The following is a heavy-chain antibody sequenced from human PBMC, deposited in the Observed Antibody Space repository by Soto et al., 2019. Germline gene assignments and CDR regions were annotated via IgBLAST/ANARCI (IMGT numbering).Heavy chain of an antibody. CDR2: ISYDGSNK. J-gene: IGHJ6*02. CDR1: GFTFSSYA. CDR3: ARAFDYYDSSGYCGGMDV. D-gene: IGHD3-22*01. V-gene: IGHV3-30-3*01. Sequence: PGGSLRLSCAASGFTFSSYAMHWVRQAPGKGLEWVAVISYDGSNKYYADSVKGRFTISRDNSKNTLYLQMNSLRAEDTAVYYCARAFDYYDSSGYCGGMDVWGQGTTVTVSS.